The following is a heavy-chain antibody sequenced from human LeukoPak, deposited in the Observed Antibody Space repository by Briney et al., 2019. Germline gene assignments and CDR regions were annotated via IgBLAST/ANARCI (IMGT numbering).Heavy chain of an antibody. Sequence: PGGSLRVSCADPGFTFSSYSMNWVRQAPGKGLEWVSSISSSSSYIYYADSVKGRFTISRDNAKNSLYLQMNRLRAEDTAVYYCARGSMVRGVRVDYWGQGTLVTVSS. J-gene: IGHJ4*02. V-gene: IGHV3-21*01. CDR3: ARGSMVRGVRVDY. CDR2: ISSSSSYI. CDR1: GFTFSSYS. D-gene: IGHD3-10*01.